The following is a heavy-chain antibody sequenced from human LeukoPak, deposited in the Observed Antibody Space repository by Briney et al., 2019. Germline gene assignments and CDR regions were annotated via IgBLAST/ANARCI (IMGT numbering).Heavy chain of an antibody. V-gene: IGHV3-15*01. D-gene: IGHD1-26*01. CDR2: IKSKTDGRTT. CDR3: GVGGESFDY. CDR1: GFTFSKAW. J-gene: IGHJ4*02. Sequence: KPGRSLRLSYAASGFTFSKAWMSWVRRAPGKGLGRVGRIKSKTDGRTTDYAAPVKGRFTISRDDSKNTLYLQMNSLKTEDTAVYYCGVGGESFDYWGQGTLVTVSA.